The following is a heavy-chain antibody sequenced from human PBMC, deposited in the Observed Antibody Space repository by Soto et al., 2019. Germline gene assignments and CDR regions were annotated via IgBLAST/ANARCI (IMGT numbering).Heavy chain of an antibody. D-gene: IGHD6-19*01. V-gene: IGHV4-4*02. Sequence: QVQLQESGPGLVKPSGTLSLTCAVSGGSISSSNWWSWVRQPPGKGLEWIGEIYHSGSTNYNPSLTIRVTTSVHKSKTQFSLTLSSVTAADTAVYYCAGESRNSRGWHSDYWGQGTLVPVSS. J-gene: IGHJ4*02. CDR1: GGSISSSNW. CDR2: IYHSGST. CDR3: AGESRNSRGWHSDY.